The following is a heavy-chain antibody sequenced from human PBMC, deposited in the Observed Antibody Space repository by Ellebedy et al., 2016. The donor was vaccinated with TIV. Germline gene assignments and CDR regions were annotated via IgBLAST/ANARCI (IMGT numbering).Heavy chain of an antibody. Sequence: TFGDYAMSWIRQHPGKGLEWIGYIYYSGSTYYNPSLKSRVTISVDTSKNQFSLKLSSVTAADTAVYYCARGSDTIFGVAAGFDYWGQGTLVTVSS. CDR2: IYYSGST. V-gene: IGHV4-31*02. J-gene: IGHJ4*02. CDR1: TFGDYA. CDR3: ARGSDTIFGVAAGFDY. D-gene: IGHD3-3*01.